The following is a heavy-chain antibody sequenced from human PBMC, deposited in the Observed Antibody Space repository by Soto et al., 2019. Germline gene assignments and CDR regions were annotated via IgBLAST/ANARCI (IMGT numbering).Heavy chain of an antibody. J-gene: IGHJ6*02. V-gene: IGHV5-51*01. CDR3: ARTSAAGKYYYGMDV. CDR2: IYPGDSDT. Sequence: GESLKNSCKCSGYSFISYWISWVRQITGKGLEWMGIIYPGDSDTRYSPSFQGQVTISADKSISTAYLQWSSLKASDTAMYYCARTSAAGKYYYGMDVWGQGTTVTVS. D-gene: IGHD6-13*01. CDR1: GYSFISYW.